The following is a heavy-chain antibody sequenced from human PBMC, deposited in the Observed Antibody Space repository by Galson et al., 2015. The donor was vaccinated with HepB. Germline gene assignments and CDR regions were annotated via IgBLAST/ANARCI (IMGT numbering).Heavy chain of an antibody. V-gene: IGHV3-23*01. D-gene: IGHD2-21*02. CDR3: AKETRGDIDF. CDR2: ISGSGGST. J-gene: IGHJ4*02. Sequence: SLRLSCAASGFTFSSYAMSWVRQAPGKGLEWVSAISGSGGSTYYAGSVKGRFTISRDNSMNTLYLQMNSPRAEDTAVYYCAKETRGDIDFWGQGTLVTVSS. CDR1: GFTFSSYA.